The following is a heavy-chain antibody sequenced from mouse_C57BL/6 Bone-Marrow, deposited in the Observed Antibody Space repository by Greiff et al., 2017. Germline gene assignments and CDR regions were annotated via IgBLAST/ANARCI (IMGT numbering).Heavy chain of an antibody. Sequence: DVKLQESGGGLVQPGESLKLSCESNEYEFPSHDMSWVRQTPEKRLELVAAINSDGGSTYYPDTMESRFIISRDNTKKTLYLQMSSLRSEDTALYYCARLSYDYEYFDVWGTGTTVTVSS. D-gene: IGHD2-4*01. CDR2: INSDGGST. CDR3: ARLSYDYEYFDV. CDR1: EYEFPSHD. J-gene: IGHJ1*03. V-gene: IGHV5-2*01.